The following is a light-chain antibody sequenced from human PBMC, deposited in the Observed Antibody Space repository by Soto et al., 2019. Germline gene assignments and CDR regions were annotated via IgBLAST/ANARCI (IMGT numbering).Light chain of an antibody. Sequence: EIVLTQSPATLSVSPGERVTLSCRASRRISTNLAWYQQKPGQAPRLLIYGASTIATGIPARFSGRGSGTEFTLTISSLQSEDFAVYYCQPHNNWPVVTFGGGTKVEIK. CDR2: GAS. V-gene: IGKV3-15*01. CDR3: QPHNNWPVVT. CDR1: RRISTN. J-gene: IGKJ4*01.